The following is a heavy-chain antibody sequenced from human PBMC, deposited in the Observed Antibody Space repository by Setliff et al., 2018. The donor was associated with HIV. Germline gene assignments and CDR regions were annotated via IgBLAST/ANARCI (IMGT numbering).Heavy chain of an antibody. Sequence: SETLSLTCTVSGGSVSSGSYYWSWIRQPAGRGLEWIGHRYTTGSTSYNPSLKSRVTISVDTSKNQFSLKLSSVTAADTAVYYCARGPKPGLLDLTWFDSWGQGTLVHRRL. CDR2: RYTTGST. V-gene: IGHV4-61*09. CDR3: ARGPKPGLLDLTWFDS. CDR1: GGSVSSGSYY. J-gene: IGHJ5*01. D-gene: IGHD3-9*01.